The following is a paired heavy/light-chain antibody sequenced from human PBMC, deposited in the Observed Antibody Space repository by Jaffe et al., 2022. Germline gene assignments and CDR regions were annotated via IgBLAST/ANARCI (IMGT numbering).Heavy chain of an antibody. V-gene: IGHV3-73*02. Sequence: EVQLVESGGGLVQPGGSLKLSCAASGFTFSGSAVHWVRQASGKGLEWVGRIRDKANDYATAYAASVKGRFTVSRDDSKNTAYLQMNSLKIEDTAVYYCTGWSKVTTDYWGQGTLVTVSS. CDR3: TGWSKVTTDY. CDR2: IRDKANDYAT. D-gene: IGHD4-17*01. J-gene: IGHJ4*02. CDR1: GFTFSGSA.
Light chain of an antibody. CDR1: QSVLYSSNNKNY. V-gene: IGKV4-1*01. CDR2: WAS. J-gene: IGKJ5*01. Sequence: DIVMTQSPDSLAVSLGERATINCKSSQSVLYSSNNKNYLAWYQQKPGQPPKLLIYWASTRESGVPDRFSGSGSGTDFTLTISSLQAEDVAVYYCQQYYTVPITFGQGTRLEIK. CDR3: QQYYTVPIT.